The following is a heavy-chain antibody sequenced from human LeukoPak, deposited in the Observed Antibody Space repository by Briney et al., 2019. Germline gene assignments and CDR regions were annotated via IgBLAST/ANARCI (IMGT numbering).Heavy chain of an antibody. D-gene: IGHD4-17*01. V-gene: IGHV5-51*01. CDR1: GYTFSSYW. J-gene: IGHJ4*02. Sequence: PGESLKISCKGSGYTFSSYWIGWVRQLPGKGLEWMGIIYPGDSDTRYSPSFQGQVTISADKSISTAYLQWSSLKASDSAIYYCARLDDYGDYLQYWGQGTLVTVSS. CDR3: ARLDDYGDYLQY. CDR2: IYPGDSDT.